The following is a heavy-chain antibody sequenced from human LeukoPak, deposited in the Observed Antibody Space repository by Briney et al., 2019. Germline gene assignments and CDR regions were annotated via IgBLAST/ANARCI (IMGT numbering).Heavy chain of an antibody. Sequence: GGSLRLSCAASGFTFSSYGMHWVRQAPGQGLEWMGWINPNSGGTNYAQKFQGRVTMTRDTSISTAYMELSRLRSDDTAVYYCARDAGYSSSWYPTPYYFDYWGQGTLVTVSS. CDR3: ARDAGYSSSWYPTPYYFDY. V-gene: IGHV1-2*02. J-gene: IGHJ4*02. CDR1: GFTFSSYG. CDR2: INPNSGGT. D-gene: IGHD6-13*01.